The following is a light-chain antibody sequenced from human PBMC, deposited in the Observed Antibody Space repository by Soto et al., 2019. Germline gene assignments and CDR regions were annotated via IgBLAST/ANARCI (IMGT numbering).Light chain of an antibody. CDR2: GAS. J-gene: IGKJ5*01. Sequence: EIVLTQSPGSLSLSPGERATLSCRASQSVNTNYLACYQQKSRQAPRLIIYGASSMATGIPDRFSGSGSGTDFTLTISRLEPEDFAAYFCQQYGSSPITFGQGTRLEIK. CDR3: QQYGSSPIT. CDR1: QSVNTNY. V-gene: IGKV3-20*01.